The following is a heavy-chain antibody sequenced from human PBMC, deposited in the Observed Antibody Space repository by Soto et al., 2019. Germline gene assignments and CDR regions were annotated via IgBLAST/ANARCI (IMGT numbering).Heavy chain of an antibody. Sequence: PSGTLALTWTLSGGSLSSYYWSWIRQPAGKGLEWIGRIYTSGSTNYNPSLKSRVTMSVDTSKNQFSLKLSSVTAADTAVYYCARDKGRPYAFDIWGQGTMVTVSS. CDR2: IYTSGST. J-gene: IGHJ3*02. D-gene: IGHD3-10*01. V-gene: IGHV4-4*07. CDR1: GGSLSSYY. CDR3: ARDKGRPYAFDI.